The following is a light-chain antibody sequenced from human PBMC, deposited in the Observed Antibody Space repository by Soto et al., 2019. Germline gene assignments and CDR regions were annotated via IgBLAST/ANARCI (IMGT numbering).Light chain of an antibody. J-gene: IGKJ1*01. CDR3: QHYNIYWT. CDR2: KAS. CDR1: QSISSW. Sequence: DIQMTQSPSTLSASVGDRVTITCRASQSISSWLAWYQQKPGKAPKLLLYKASSLESGVPSRFSGSGPGTDFTLTTSSLQPDDFASYYGQHYNIYWTFGQGTKVEIK. V-gene: IGKV1-5*03.